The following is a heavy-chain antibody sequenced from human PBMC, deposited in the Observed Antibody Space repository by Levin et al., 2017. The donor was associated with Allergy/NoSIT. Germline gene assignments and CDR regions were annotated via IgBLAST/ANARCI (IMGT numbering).Heavy chain of an antibody. D-gene: IGHD2-15*01. V-gene: IGHV4-59*08. CDR1: GGSISSDY. CDR2: IYNSGST. J-gene: IGHJ6*02. Sequence: SSQTLSLTCTVSGGSISSDYWSWIRQPPGKGLEWIGYIYNSGSTNYNPSLKSRVTISVDTSKNQFSLKLSSVTAADTAVYYCARRFCGGGTCDFGAHGMDVWGQGTTVTVSS. CDR3: ARRFCGGGTCDFGAHGMDV.